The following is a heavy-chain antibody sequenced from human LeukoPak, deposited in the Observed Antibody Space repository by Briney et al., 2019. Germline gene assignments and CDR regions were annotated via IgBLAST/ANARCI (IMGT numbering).Heavy chain of an antibody. Sequence: GGSLRLSCVGSGFTFSTSEMNWVRQAPGKGLEWLSFISREGSEIHYAASVEGRFTISRDNAKNTLYYYCAKGGYQGDCSAGTCYGDYWGQGTLVTVSS. CDR2: ISREGSEI. V-gene: IGHV3-48*03. J-gene: IGHJ4*02. CDR1: GFTFSTSE. D-gene: IGHD2-15*01. CDR3: CYGDY.